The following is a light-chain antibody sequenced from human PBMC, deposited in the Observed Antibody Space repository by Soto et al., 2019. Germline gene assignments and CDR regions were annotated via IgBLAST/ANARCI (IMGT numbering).Light chain of an antibody. CDR3: QQHINWPLT. J-gene: IGKJ4*01. V-gene: IGKV3D-20*02. CDR1: QSVSSSF. Sequence: EIVLTQSPGTLSLSPGERATLSCRASQSVSSSFLAWYRQKPGQAPRLLIYEVSNRATGIPARFSGSGSGADFTLTISSLEPGDFALYYCQQHINWPLTFGGGTKV. CDR2: EVS.